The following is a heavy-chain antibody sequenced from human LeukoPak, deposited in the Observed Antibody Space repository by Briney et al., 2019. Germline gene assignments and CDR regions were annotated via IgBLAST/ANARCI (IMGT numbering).Heavy chain of an antibody. CDR2: IYSGGST. CDR1: GFTVSSNY. V-gene: IGHV3-66*01. D-gene: IGHD3-22*01. CDR3: ARGHDYDSSVAY. Sequence: QSGGSLRLSCAASGFTVSSNYMSWVRQAPGKGLEWVSVIYSGGSTYCADSVKGRFTISRDNSKNTVDLQMNSLRAEDTAVYYCARGHDYDSSVAYWGQGTLVTVSS. J-gene: IGHJ4*02.